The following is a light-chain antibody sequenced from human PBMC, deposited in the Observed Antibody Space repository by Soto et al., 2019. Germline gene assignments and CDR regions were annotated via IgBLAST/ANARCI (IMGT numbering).Light chain of an antibody. Sequence: EIVMTQSPATLSVSPWETASLSCRASQSVNINLAWYQQKPGQAPRLFIFGASTRATGIPARFSGSGSGTDFTLTISSLQSEDFAVYYCQQYNIWPPAFGQGTRLEIK. J-gene: IGKJ5*01. CDR1: QSVNIN. V-gene: IGKV3-15*01. CDR2: GAS. CDR3: QQYNIWPPA.